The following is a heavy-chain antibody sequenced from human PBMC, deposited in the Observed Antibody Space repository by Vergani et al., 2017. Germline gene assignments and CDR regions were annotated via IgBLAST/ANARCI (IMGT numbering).Heavy chain of an antibody. CDR2: IYYSGST. J-gene: IGHJ4*02. D-gene: IGHD6-19*01. V-gene: IGHV4-39*01. CDR1: GGSISSSSYY. CDR3: ARGSGWAEEYYFDY. Sequence: QLQLQESGPGLVKPSETLSLTCTVSGGSISSSSYYWGWIRQPPGKGLEWIGSIYYSGSTYYNPSLKSRVTISVDTSKNQFSLKLSSVTAADTAVYYCARGSGWAEEYYFDYWGQGTLVTVSS.